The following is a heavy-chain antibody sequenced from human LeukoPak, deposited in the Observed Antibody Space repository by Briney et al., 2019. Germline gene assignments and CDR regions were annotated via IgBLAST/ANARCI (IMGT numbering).Heavy chain of an antibody. CDR2: INHSGST. Sequence: KPSETLSLTCAVYGGSFSGYYWGWIRQPPGKGLEWIGEINHSGSTNYNPSLKSRVTISVDTSKNQFSLKLSSVTAADTAVYYCARIAVPGSDYWGQGTLVTVSS. J-gene: IGHJ4*02. D-gene: IGHD6-19*01. V-gene: IGHV4-34*01. CDR1: GGSFSGYY. CDR3: ARIAVPGSDY.